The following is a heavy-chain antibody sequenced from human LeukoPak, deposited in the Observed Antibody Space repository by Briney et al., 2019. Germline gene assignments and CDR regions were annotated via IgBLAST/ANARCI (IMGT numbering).Heavy chain of an antibody. CDR3: ASTSSWYGGREWAHYFDY. V-gene: IGHV3-53*01. J-gene: IGHJ4*02. D-gene: IGHD6-13*01. CDR2: IHNDGNT. Sequence: ETLSLTCTVSGGSISSGGYYWSWIRQHPGKGLEWVSFIHNDGNTFYADSVKGRFTISKDNSKNTVYLQMNSLRIEDTAVYYCASTSSWYGGREWAHYFDYWGQGTLVTVSS. CDR1: GGSISSGGYY.